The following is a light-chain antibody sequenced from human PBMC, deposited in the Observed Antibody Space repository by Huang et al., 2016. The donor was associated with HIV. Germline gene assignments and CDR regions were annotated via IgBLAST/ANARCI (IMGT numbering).Light chain of an antibody. V-gene: IGKV3D-15*01. CDR1: QIIRSN. CDR3: LQYSTWPPVT. CDR2: GAS. Sequence: EMLMTQSPATLSVSPGDRATPSCRASQIIRSNLAWYQQKPGQGPRLLIYGASTRATGIPARFSGSGSGTEFTLTISSLQSEDFVVYYCLQYSTWPPVTFGQGTRLEI. J-gene: IGKJ5*01.